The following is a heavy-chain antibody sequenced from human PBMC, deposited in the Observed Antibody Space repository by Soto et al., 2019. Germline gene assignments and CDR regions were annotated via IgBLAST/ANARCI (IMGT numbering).Heavy chain of an antibody. Sequence: ASVKVSCKTSGYTFSNYGITWVRQAPGQPLEWLGWISLYSDGTNYAQKFQGRVSMTTDTSTTTAYMELRGLRSDDTAVYYCARVVQGAEAWFGPWGQGTLVTVSS. CDR3: ARVVQGAEAWFGP. CDR2: ISLYSDGT. V-gene: IGHV1-18*01. D-gene: IGHD2-2*01. J-gene: IGHJ5*02. CDR1: GYTFSNYG.